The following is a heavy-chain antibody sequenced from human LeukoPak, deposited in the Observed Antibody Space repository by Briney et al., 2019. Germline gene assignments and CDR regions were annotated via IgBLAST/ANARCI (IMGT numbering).Heavy chain of an antibody. J-gene: IGHJ4*02. CDR3: ARGPPVVVTARFDY. V-gene: IGHV3-11*06. CDR1: GFTFSDYY. D-gene: IGHD2-21*02. Sequence: GGSLRLSCAASGFTFSDYYMSWIRQAPGKGLEWVSYISSSSSYTNYVDSVKGRFTISRDNAKNSLYLQMNSLRAEDTAVYYCARGPPVVVTARFDYWGQGTLVTVSS. CDR2: ISSSSSYT.